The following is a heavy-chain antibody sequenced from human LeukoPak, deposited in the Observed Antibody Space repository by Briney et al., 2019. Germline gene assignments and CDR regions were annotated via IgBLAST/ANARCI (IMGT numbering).Heavy chain of an antibody. Sequence: QPGGSLRLSCAVSGINFRGYWMAWVRQAPGKGLEWVANMKQDGSEKYYVDSVKGRFTISRDNAKNTLYLEMNSLRVEDTAVYYCARDLGHTGYDLYDYWGQGTLVNVSS. CDR2: MKQDGSEK. V-gene: IGHV3-7*01. J-gene: IGHJ4*02. D-gene: IGHD5-12*01. CDR3: ARDLGHTGYDLYDY. CDR1: GINFRGYW.